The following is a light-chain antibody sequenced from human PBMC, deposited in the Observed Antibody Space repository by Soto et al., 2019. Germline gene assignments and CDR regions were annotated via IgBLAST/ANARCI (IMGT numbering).Light chain of an antibody. CDR2: GAS. CDR3: QQYGSSPRT. Sequence: EIVLTQSPGTLSLSPGERATLSCRASQSVSSSYLAWYQQKPDQAPRLLIYGASSRATGIPDRLSGSGSGTDFTLTISRLEPEDFAVYYCQQYGSSPRTFGQGTKVDIK. CDR1: QSVSSSY. J-gene: IGKJ1*01. V-gene: IGKV3-20*01.